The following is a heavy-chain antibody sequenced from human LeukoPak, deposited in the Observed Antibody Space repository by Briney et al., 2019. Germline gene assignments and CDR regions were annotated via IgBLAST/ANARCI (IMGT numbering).Heavy chain of an antibody. D-gene: IGHD3-9*01. CDR3: ARVRYFDWPSFDY. V-gene: IGHV3-7*01. J-gene: IGHJ4*02. CDR2: IKQDGSEK. Sequence: GGSLRLSCAASGFTFSSYWMSWVRQAPGKGLEWVANIKQDGSEKYYVDSVKGRFTISRDNAKNSLYLQMNSLRAEDTAVYYCARVRYFDWPSFDYWGQGILVTVSS. CDR1: GFTFSSYW.